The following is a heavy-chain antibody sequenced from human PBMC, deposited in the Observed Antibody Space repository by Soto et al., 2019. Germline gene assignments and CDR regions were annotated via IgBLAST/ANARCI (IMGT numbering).Heavy chain of an antibody. J-gene: IGHJ4*02. CDR3: ARKRQDSSGWYFDY. CDR1: GFTFSSYS. Sequence: GGSLRLSCAASGFTFSSYSMNWVRQAPGKGLEWVSSISSSSSYIYYADSVKGRFTISRDNAKNSLYLQMNSLRAEDTAVYYCARKRQDSSGWYFDYWGQGTLVTVSS. CDR2: ISSSSSYI. V-gene: IGHV3-21*01. D-gene: IGHD6-19*01.